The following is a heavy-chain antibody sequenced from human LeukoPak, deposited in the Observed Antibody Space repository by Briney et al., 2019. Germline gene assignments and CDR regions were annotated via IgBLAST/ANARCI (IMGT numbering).Heavy chain of an antibody. CDR3: AKSVDYDSSGYYLAYYFDY. V-gene: IGHV3-9*01. CDR1: EFTFDDYA. J-gene: IGHJ4*02. D-gene: IGHD3-22*01. CDR2: ISWNSGSI. Sequence: PGGSLRLSCAASEFTFDDYAMHWVRQAPGKGLEWVSGISWNSGSIGYADSVKGRFTISRDNAKNPLYLQMNSLRAEDTALYYCAKSVDYDSSGYYLAYYFDYWGQGTLVTVSS.